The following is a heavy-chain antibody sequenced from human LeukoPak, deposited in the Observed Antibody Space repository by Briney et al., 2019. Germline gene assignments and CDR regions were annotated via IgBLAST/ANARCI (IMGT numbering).Heavy chain of an antibody. CDR3: ARADQLLFDAFDI. CDR1: GGSISSYY. V-gene: IGHV4-4*08. CDR2: IYTSGST. D-gene: IGHD2-2*01. J-gene: IGHJ3*02. Sequence: SETLSLTCTVSGGSISSYYWSWIRQPPGKGLEWIGRIYTSGSTNYNPSLKSRVTISVDTSKNQFSLKLSSVTAAGTAVYYCARADQLLFDAFDIWGQGTMVTVSS.